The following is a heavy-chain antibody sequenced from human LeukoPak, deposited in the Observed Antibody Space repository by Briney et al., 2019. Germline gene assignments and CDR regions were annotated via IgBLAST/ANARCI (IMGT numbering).Heavy chain of an antibody. CDR1: GFTFSDYG. V-gene: IGHV3-30*02. CDR3: VRDQAYY. J-gene: IGHJ4*02. D-gene: IGHD2-2*01. Sequence: PGGSLRLSCAASGFTFSDYGIHWVRQAPGKGLEWVAFILYDGSSEFYADSVRGRFTISRDNSKSTLFLQMNSLRLEDTAVYYCVRDQAYYWGQGTLVTVSS. CDR2: ILYDGSSE.